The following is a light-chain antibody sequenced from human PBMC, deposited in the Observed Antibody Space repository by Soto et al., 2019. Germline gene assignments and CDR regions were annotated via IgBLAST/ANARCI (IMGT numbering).Light chain of an antibody. J-gene: IGKJ2*01. V-gene: IGKV3-20*01. CDR1: QSVSNND. CDR2: GAS. CDR3: HHYSRSPPYT. Sequence: EIVLTQSPDTLSLSPGERATVSCSASQSVSNNDLAWYQQRPGQAPRLVLYGASTRPTGIPDRFSGSGSGTEFTLTISRLEPEDFAVYYCHHYSRSPPYTFGQGTKLDIK.